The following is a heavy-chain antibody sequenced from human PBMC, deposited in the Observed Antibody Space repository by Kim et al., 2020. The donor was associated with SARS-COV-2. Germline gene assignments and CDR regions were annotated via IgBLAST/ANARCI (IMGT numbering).Heavy chain of an antibody. CDR3: ARALPMNDSSGYYYVIVKPRPYAFDI. J-gene: IGHJ3*02. V-gene: IGHV3-7*01. D-gene: IGHD3-22*01. Sequence: GGSLRLSCAASGFTFSSYWMSWVRQAPGKGLEWVANIKQDGSEKYYVDSVKGRFTISRDNAKNSLYLQMNSLRAEDTAVYYCARALPMNDSSGYYYVIVKPRPYAFDIWGQGTMVTVSS. CDR1: GFTFSSYW. CDR2: IKQDGSEK.